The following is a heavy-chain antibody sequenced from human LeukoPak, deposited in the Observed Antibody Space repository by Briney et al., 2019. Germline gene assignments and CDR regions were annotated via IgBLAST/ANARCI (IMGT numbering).Heavy chain of an antibody. J-gene: IGHJ5*02. Sequence: SETLSLTCAVYGGSFSGYYWSWIRQPPGKGLEWIGEINHSGSTNYNPSLRSRVTISVDTSKNQFSLKLSSVTAADTAVYYCARDLNYYDSSGYWSHWFDPWGQGTLVTVSS. CDR1: GGSFSGYY. V-gene: IGHV4-34*01. CDR3: ARDLNYYDSSGYWSHWFDP. D-gene: IGHD3-22*01. CDR2: INHSGST.